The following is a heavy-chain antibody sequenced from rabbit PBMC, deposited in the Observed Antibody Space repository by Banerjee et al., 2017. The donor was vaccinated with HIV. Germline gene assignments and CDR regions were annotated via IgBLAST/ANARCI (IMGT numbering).Heavy chain of an antibody. D-gene: IGHD7-1*01. J-gene: IGHJ4*01. V-gene: IGHV1S7*01. CDR3: ARDLAAVTGWNFGL. CDR1: GFTINSYH. CDR2: IYGGSGST. Sequence: QLKETGGGLVQPGESLTLSCKASGFTINSYHTGWVRQAPGKGLGWIGDIYGGSGSTDYASWVNGRFTISSDNGQNTVDLQMNSLTAADTATYFCARDLAAVTGWNFGLWGPGTLVTVS.